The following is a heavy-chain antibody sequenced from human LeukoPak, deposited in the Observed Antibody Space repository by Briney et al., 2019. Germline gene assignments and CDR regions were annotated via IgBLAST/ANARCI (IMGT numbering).Heavy chain of an antibody. J-gene: IGHJ2*01. V-gene: IGHV4-34*01. Sequence: NPSETLSLTCAVYGGSFSSYYWSWIRQPPGKGLEWIGEINHSGSTNYNPSLKSRVTISVDTSKNQFSLKLSSVTAADTAVYYCARWNRKYSYGLRYWYFDLWGRGTLVTVSS. CDR1: GGSFSSYY. CDR3: ARWNRKYSYGLRYWYFDL. CDR2: INHSGST. D-gene: IGHD5-18*01.